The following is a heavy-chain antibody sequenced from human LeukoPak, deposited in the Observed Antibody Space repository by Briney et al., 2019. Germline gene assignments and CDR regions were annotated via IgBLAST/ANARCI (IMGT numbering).Heavy chain of an antibody. CDR1: GFTFSSYA. Sequence: GGSLRLSCAASGFTFSSYAMSWVRQAPGKGLEWVSAISGSGGSTNYADSVKGRFTISRDNSKNTLYLQMNSLRAEDTAVYYCAKDGVDYASGEPDYFDYWGQGTLVTVSS. CDR2: ISGSGGST. J-gene: IGHJ4*02. D-gene: IGHD3-10*01. CDR3: AKDGVDYASGEPDYFDY. V-gene: IGHV3-23*01.